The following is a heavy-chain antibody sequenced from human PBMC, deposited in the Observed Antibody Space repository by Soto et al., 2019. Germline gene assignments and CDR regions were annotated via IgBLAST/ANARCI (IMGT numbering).Heavy chain of an antibody. Sequence: ASVKVSCKASGYTFTDYYIYWMRQAPGLGYEWMGWINPDSGDTNYAQKFQGRVTMTRDTSINTAYMELSSLRSDDTAVYYCAGCGSFLLSPFEPWGQGTLVTVSS. CDR3: AGCGSFLLSPFEP. CDR2: INPDSGDT. V-gene: IGHV1-2*02. J-gene: IGHJ5*02. CDR1: GYTFTDYY. D-gene: IGHD3-3*01.